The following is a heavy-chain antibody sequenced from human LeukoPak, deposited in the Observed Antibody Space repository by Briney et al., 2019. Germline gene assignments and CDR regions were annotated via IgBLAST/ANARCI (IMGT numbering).Heavy chain of an antibody. D-gene: IGHD6-13*01. V-gene: IGHV3-23*01. J-gene: IGHJ3*02. CDR1: GFTFSSYG. CDR2: ISSSGGTA. CDR3: AKGMLGPQQLRFAFDI. Sequence: GGSLRLSCAASGFTFSSYGMTWVRQAPGKGPEWVTVISSSGGTAYYADSVQGRFTISRDNSKNTLYLQMNSLRVEDTAVYYCAKGMLGPQQLRFAFDIWGQGTMVTVSS.